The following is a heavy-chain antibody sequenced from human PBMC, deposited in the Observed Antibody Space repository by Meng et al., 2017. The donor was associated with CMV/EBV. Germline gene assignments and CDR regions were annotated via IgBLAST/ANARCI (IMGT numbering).Heavy chain of an antibody. CDR2: TSYDGSTK. J-gene: IGHJ6*02. V-gene: IGHV3-30-3*01. CDR1: GFVFSSYF. Sequence: GSLRLSCAASGFVFSSYFLHWVRQAPGKGLDWVAVTSYDGSTKSYADSVKGRFSISRDKSKNILYLQMNSLRVEDTAVYYCAREGGTTAGMDVWGQGTTVTVSS. CDR3: AREGGTTAGMDV. D-gene: IGHD1-7*01.